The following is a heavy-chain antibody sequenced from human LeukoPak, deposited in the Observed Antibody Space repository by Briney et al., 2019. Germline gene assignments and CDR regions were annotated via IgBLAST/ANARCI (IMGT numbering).Heavy chain of an antibody. D-gene: IGHD1-26*01. J-gene: IGHJ3*02. CDR3: ARVLSGSGRDDVFDI. V-gene: IGHV3-53*01. Sequence: GGSLKLSCAASGFXXSXXYMTWVRQAPGKGLXXXXXIXAGXXXXXXDXXXXXFXXSXXNSRNALYLQMNSLRVDDTAVYYCARVLSGSGRDDVFDIWGQGTMVTVAS. CDR2: IXAGXXX. CDR1: GFXXSXXY.